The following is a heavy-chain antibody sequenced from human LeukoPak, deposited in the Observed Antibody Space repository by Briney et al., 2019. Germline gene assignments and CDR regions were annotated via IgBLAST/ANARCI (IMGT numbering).Heavy chain of an antibody. D-gene: IGHD3-10*01. Sequence: PSETLSLTCTVSGYSISSGYYWSWIRQPPGKGLEWIGEINHSGSTNYNPSLKSRVTISLDTSRNQFSLKLNSVTAADTAVYYCAKSNGYGLIDIWGQGTMVTVSS. CDR2: INHSGST. V-gene: IGHV4-38-2*02. CDR1: GYSISSGYY. CDR3: AKSNGYGLIDI. J-gene: IGHJ3*02.